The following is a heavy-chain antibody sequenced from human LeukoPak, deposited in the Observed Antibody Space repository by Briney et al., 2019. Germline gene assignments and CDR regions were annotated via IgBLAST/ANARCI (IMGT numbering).Heavy chain of an antibody. Sequence: PSETLSLTCAVYGGSFGGYYWSWIRQPPGKGLEWIGEINHSGSTNYNPSLKSRVTISVDTSKNQFSLKLSSVTAADTAVYYCARGRYRHYYGSGSPPNDAFDIWGQGTMVTVSS. CDR1: GGSFGGYY. V-gene: IGHV4-34*01. D-gene: IGHD3-10*01. J-gene: IGHJ3*02. CDR2: INHSGST. CDR3: ARGRYRHYYGSGSPPNDAFDI.